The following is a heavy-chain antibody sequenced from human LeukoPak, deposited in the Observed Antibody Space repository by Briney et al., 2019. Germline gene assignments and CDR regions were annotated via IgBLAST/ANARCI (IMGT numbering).Heavy chain of an antibody. J-gene: IGHJ4*02. D-gene: IGHD6-19*01. CDR2: IIPIFGTA. CDR1: GGTFSSYA. CDR3: ARVSSGWYCFDY. V-gene: IGHV1-69*05. Sequence: ASVKVSCKASGGTFSSYAISWVRQAPGQGLEWMGGIIPIFGTANYAQKFQGRVTITRDTSASTAYMELSSLRSEDTAVYYCARVSSGWYCFDYWDQGTLVTVSS.